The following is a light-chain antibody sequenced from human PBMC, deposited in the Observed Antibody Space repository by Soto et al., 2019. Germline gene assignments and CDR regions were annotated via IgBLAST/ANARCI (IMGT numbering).Light chain of an antibody. CDR3: QHRSKWV. CDR1: QSVSIY. V-gene: IGKV3-11*01. J-gene: IGKJ3*01. CDR2: DAS. Sequence: ETALEQSPATLSLSPWDRATLSFRASQSVSIYLAWYQQKPGQAPRLLIYDASKRASGVPGRFSGSGSGTDFSLTISSLEPEDFGVYYCQHRSKWVFGPGTKVDI.